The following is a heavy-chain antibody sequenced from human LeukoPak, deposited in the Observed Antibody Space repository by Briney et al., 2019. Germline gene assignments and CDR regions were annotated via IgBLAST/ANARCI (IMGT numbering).Heavy chain of an antibody. Sequence: SVKVSCKASGGTFISYAISWVRQAPGQGLEWMGGIIPIFGTANYAQKFQGRVTITADESTSTAYMELSSLRSEDTAVYYCARGYCSSTSCSHLGFDPWGQGTLVTVSS. CDR1: GGTFISYA. J-gene: IGHJ5*02. V-gene: IGHV1-69*13. CDR2: IIPIFGTA. CDR3: ARGYCSSTSCSHLGFDP. D-gene: IGHD2-2*01.